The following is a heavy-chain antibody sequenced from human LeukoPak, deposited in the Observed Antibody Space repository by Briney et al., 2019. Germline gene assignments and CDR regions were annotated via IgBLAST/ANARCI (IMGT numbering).Heavy chain of an antibody. CDR2: IYHSGST. CDR1: GYSISSGYY. CDR3: AREVRAGSGKGYNILYYFDY. Sequence: PSETLSLTCTVSGYSISSGYYWGWIRQPPGQGLEWIGSIYHSGSTYYNPSLKSRVTISVDTSKNQFSLKLSSVTAADTAVYYCAREVRAGSGKGYNILYYFDYWGQGTLVTVSS. V-gene: IGHV4-38-2*02. J-gene: IGHJ4*02. D-gene: IGHD3-10*01.